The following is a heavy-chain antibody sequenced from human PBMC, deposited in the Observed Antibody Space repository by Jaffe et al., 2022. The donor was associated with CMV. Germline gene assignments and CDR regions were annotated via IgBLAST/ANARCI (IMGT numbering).Heavy chain of an antibody. J-gene: IGHJ4*02. Sequence: QVQLVESGGGVVQPGRSLRLSCAASGFTFSSYGMHWVRQAPGKGLEWVAVISYDGSNKYYADSVKGRFTISRDNSKNTLYLQMNSLRAEDTAVYYCAKDRSPGYSSSWPFDYWGQGTLVTVSS. CDR1: GFTFSSYG. V-gene: IGHV3-30*18. CDR3: AKDRSPGYSSSWPFDY. CDR2: ISYDGSNK. D-gene: IGHD6-13*01.